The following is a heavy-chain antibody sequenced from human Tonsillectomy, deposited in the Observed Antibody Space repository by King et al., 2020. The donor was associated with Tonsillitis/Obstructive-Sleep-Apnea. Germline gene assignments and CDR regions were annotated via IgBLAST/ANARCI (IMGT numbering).Heavy chain of an antibody. J-gene: IGHJ4*02. V-gene: IGHV5-51*03. D-gene: IGHD6-6*01. CDR1: GYNFTTYW. Sequence: QLVQSGTEVKKPGESLKISCKGFGYNFTTYWIGWVRQMPGKGLEWMGIIYPGDSDTRYSPSFQGQVTISAEKSISTAHLQWSSLKASDIAVYYCARTYSTSVFFAQWGQGTLVTVSS. CDR3: ARTYSTSVFFAQ. CDR2: IYPGDSDT.